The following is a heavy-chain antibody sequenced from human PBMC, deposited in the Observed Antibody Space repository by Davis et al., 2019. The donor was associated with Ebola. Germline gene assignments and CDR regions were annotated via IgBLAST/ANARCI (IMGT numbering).Heavy chain of an antibody. V-gene: IGHV3-33*01. CDR3: AREDSGSYWSAWGGFSY. CDR1: GFTFSSYA. D-gene: IGHD1-26*01. Sequence: GGSLRFSCAASGFTFSSYAMHWVRQSPGKGLEWVAVIYSGGSYTNYADSVKGRFTISRDNSKDTLYLQMNSLRVEDTAVYYCAREDSGSYWSAWGGFSYWGQGALVTVSS. CDR2: IYSGGSYT. J-gene: IGHJ4*02.